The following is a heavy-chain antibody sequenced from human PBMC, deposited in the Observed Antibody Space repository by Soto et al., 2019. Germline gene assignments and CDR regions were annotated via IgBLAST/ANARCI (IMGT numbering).Heavy chain of an antibody. CDR3: ARNDGDDSKNF. V-gene: IGHV1-18*04. CDR2: IATHDGST. CDR1: GYTFTAYG. Sequence: QVQLVQSAPEVKRPGASVKVSCQASGYTFTAYGLNWVRRAAGRGLEWMGRIATHDGSTVSAQRLQGRLTLTRDTFTSTAYMELRGLTSDDTGLYYCARNDGDDSKNFWGQGTLVTVSS. D-gene: IGHD3-22*01. J-gene: IGHJ4*02.